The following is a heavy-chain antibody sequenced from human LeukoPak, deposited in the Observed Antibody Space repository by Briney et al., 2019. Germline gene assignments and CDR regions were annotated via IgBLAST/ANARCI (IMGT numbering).Heavy chain of an antibody. CDR1: GGSISSYY. Sequence: SETLSLTCTVSGGSISSYYWSWIRQPPGKGLEWIGYIYYSGSTNYNPSLKSRVTISVDTSKNQFSLKLSSVTAADTAVYHCASLPRARDYGDYVFDYWGQGTLVTVSS. CDR2: IYYSGST. D-gene: IGHD4-17*01. J-gene: IGHJ4*02. V-gene: IGHV4-59*01. CDR3: ASLPRARDYGDYVFDY.